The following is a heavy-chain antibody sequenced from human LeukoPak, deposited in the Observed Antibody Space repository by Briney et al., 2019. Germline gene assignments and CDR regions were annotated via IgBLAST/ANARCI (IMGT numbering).Heavy chain of an antibody. Sequence: GGSLRLSCDASGFTFSIYAMSGVRRGPGEGLVGFSSITSSSEATYYADSVKGRFTISIDNSRYTLFLQMNSLTAKDTAVYYCAKDRPNYYHSNGHYYRRDGDSWGQGTLVTVSS. V-gene: IGHV3-23*01. CDR1: GFTFSIYA. D-gene: IGHD3-22*01. J-gene: IGHJ5*01. CDR2: ITSSSEAT. CDR3: AKDRPNYYHSNGHYYRRDGDS.